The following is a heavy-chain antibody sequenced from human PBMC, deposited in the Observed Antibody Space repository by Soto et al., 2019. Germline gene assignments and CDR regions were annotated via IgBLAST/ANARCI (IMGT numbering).Heavy chain of an antibody. CDR1: GGSISSYY. V-gene: IGHV4-59*01. D-gene: IGHD3-10*01. CDR3: ARSAMVRGVIYYYYYGMDV. Sequence: PSETLFLTCTVSGGSISSYYWSWIRQPPGKGLEWIGYIYYSGSTNYNPSLKSRVTISVDTSKNQFSLKLSSVTAADTAVYYCARSAMVRGVIYYYYYGMDVWGQGTTVTVSS. J-gene: IGHJ6*02. CDR2: IYYSGST.